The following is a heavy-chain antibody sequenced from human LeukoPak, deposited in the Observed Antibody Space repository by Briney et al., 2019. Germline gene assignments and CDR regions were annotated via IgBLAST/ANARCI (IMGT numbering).Heavy chain of an antibody. J-gene: IGHJ6*03. CDR2: ISSSGTTI. V-gene: IGHV3-48*01. CDR1: GFTFSSYS. CDR3: VRDGNGGYYFFYMDV. Sequence: GGSRRLSCTASGFTFSSYSMNWVRQAPGKGLEWLSYISSSGTTIYYADSLKGRFTISRDNAKNSLFLQMTSLRAEDTAVYYCVRDGNGGYYFFYMDVWGKGTTVTVSS. D-gene: IGHD5-12*01.